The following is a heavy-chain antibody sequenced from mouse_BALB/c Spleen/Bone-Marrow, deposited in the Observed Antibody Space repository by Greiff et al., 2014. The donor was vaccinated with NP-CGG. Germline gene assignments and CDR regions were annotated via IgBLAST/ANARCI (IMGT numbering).Heavy chain of an antibody. Sequence: VQLQQPGAELVKPGASVKLSCTASGFNIKDTYMHWVKQRPEQGLECIGRIDPANGNTKYDPKFQGKATITADTSSNTAYLQLSSLTSEDTAVYYCAAYYYDSSQFAYWGQGTLVTVSA. CDR3: AAYYYDSSQFAY. V-gene: IGHV14-3*02. D-gene: IGHD1-1*01. CDR1: GFNIKDTY. J-gene: IGHJ3*01. CDR2: IDPANGNT.